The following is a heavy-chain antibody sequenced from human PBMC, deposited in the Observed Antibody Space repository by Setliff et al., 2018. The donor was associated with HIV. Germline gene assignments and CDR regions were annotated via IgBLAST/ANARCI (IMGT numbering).Heavy chain of an antibody. CDR2: IIPIFGSP. CDR1: GGTFSRYT. D-gene: IGHD5-12*01. V-gene: IGHV1-69*13. CDR3: ATDGIGGWLRPMPDY. Sequence: SVKVSCKASGGTFSRYTISWVRQAPGQGLEWMGGIIPIFGSPTYAQRFQGRLTITADESTSTASMELSGLRSEDTAVYYCATDGIGGWLRPMPDYWGQGTQVTVSS. J-gene: IGHJ4*02.